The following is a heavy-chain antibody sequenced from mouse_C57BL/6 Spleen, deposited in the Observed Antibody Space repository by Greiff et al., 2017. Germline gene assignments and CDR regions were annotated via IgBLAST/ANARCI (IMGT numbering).Heavy chain of an antibody. D-gene: IGHD1-1*01. V-gene: IGHV1-53*01. CDR3: ARKGYYGSRLDYFDY. CDR2: INPSNGGT. Sequence: QVQLQQPGTELVKPGASVKLSCKASGYTFTSYWMHWVQQRPGQGLEWIGNINPSNGGTNYNEKFKSKATLTVDKSSSTAYMQRSSLTSEDSAVYYCARKGYYGSRLDYFDYWGQGTTLTVSS. J-gene: IGHJ2*01. CDR1: GYTFTSYW.